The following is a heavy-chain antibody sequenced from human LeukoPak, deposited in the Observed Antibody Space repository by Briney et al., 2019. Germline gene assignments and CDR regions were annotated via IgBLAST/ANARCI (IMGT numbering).Heavy chain of an antibody. V-gene: IGHV3-21*01. D-gene: IGHD3-9*01. J-gene: IGHJ5*02. CDR1: GFTFSSYS. CDR3: ARAHFDWLLLTQGNWFDP. Sequence: GGSLRLSCAASGFTFSSYSMNWVRQAPGKGLEWVSSISSSSSYIYYADSVKGRFTISRDNAKNSLYLQMNSLRAEDTAVYYCARAHFDWLLLTQGNWFDPWGQGTLVTVSS. CDR2: ISSSSSYI.